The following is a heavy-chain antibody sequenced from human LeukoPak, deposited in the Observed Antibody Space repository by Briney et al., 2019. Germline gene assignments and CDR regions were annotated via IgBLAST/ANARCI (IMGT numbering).Heavy chain of an antibody. J-gene: IGHJ4*02. CDR2: IYHSGST. CDR1: GYSISSGYY. Sequence: ASETLSLTCAVSGYSISSGYYWGWIRQPPGKGLEWIGSIYHSGSTYYNPSLKSRVTISVDTSKNHFSLKLSSVTAADTAVYYCARDDYGGNSGRNDYWGQGTLVTVSS. D-gene: IGHD4-23*01. V-gene: IGHV4-38-2*02. CDR3: ARDDYGGNSGRNDY.